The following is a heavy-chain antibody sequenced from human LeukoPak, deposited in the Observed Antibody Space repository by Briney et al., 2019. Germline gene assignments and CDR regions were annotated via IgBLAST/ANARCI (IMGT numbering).Heavy chain of an antibody. CDR3: ARGRDGYNFDY. D-gene: IGHD5-24*01. Sequence: PSETLSLTCTVSGGSISSYYWSWIRQPPGKGLEWIGYIYYSGSTNYNPSLKSRVTISVDTSKNQFSLKLSSVTAADTAVYYCARGRDGYNFDYWGQGTLVTVSS. CDR1: GGSISSYY. CDR2: IYYSGST. J-gene: IGHJ4*02. V-gene: IGHV4-59*01.